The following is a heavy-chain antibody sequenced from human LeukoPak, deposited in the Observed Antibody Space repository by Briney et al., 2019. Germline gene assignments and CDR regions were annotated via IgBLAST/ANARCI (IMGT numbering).Heavy chain of an antibody. CDR3: ARVLAMVRGVRVKKDYYMDV. D-gene: IGHD3-10*01. J-gene: IGHJ6*03. Sequence: PGGSLRLSCAASGFTFSSYSMNWVRQAPGKGLEWVSYISSSGSTIYYADSVKGRFTISRDNAKNSLYLQMNSLRAEDTAVYYCARVLAMVRGVRVKKDYYMDVWGKGTTVTISS. CDR2: ISSSGSTI. V-gene: IGHV3-48*04. CDR1: GFTFSSYS.